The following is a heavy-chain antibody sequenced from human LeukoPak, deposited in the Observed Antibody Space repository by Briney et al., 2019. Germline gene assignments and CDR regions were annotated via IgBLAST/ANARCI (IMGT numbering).Heavy chain of an antibody. CDR1: GFTFSSYG. D-gene: IGHD6-19*01. CDR3: AKDSMGAVAGINQPRDYGGPGVSAY. CDR2: INRDSGTT. V-gene: IGHV3-NL1*01. J-gene: IGHJ4*02. Sequence: GGSLRLSCAASGFTFSSYGMHWVRQAPGKGLVWVSRINRDSGTTDYADSVKGRFTISRDNSKNTLYLQMNSLRAEDTAVYYCAKDSMGAVAGINQPRDYGGPGVSAYWGKGPLVTVSS.